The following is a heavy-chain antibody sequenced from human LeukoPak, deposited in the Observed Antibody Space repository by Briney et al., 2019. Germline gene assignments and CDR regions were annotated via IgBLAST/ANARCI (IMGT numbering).Heavy chain of an antibody. D-gene: IGHD3-22*01. J-gene: IGHJ4*02. CDR3: AKKHSDSSGYYFDY. CDR1: GFTFSNYV. V-gene: IGHV3-23*01. Sequence: GGSLRLSCAASGFTFSNYVMSWVRQAPGKGLEWVSAISNGGGSTYYADSVKGRFTISRDNSKNTLYLQMNSLRAEDTAVYYCAKKHSDSSGYYFDYWGQGTQVTVSS. CDR2: ISNGGGST.